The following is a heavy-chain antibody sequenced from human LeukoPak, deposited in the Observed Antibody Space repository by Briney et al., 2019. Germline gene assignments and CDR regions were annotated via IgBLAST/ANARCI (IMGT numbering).Heavy chain of an antibody. D-gene: IGHD5-24*01. CDR1: GGSISSGGYS. CDR2: IYHSGGT. J-gene: IGHJ4*02. Sequence: NPSQTLSLTCAVSGGSISSGGYSWSWIRQPPGKGLEWIGYIYHSGGTYYNPSLKSRVTISVDRSKNQFSLKLSSVTAADTAVYYCARGGYNRYYFDYWGQGTLVTVSS. V-gene: IGHV4-30-2*01. CDR3: ARGGYNRYYFDY.